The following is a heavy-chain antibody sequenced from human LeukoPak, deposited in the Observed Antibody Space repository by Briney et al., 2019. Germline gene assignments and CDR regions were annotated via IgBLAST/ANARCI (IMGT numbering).Heavy chain of an antibody. V-gene: IGHV3-30*18. J-gene: IGHJ6*02. CDR2: ISYRGTNH. CDR3: AKDRSDFLRPLYYGMDF. Sequence: PGGSLRLSCAASGFTFSSFWMSWVRQAPGKGLEWVALISYRGTNHYYADSVQGRFTISRDNSKDTLYLQMNSLRAEDTAVYYCAKDRSDFLRPLYYGMDFWGQGTTVIVSS. D-gene: IGHD3-10*01. CDR1: GFTFSSFW.